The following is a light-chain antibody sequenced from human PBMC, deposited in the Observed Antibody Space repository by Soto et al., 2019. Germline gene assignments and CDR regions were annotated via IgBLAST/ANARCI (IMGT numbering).Light chain of an antibody. CDR3: QQYNNSPEYT. Sequence: EIVLTQSPGTLSLSPGERATLSCRASQSVSSRYLAWYQQKPGQAPRLLIYGASNRATGIPDRFSGSGSGTEFTLTISRLEPEDVAVYFCQQYNNSPEYTFGQGTKLEIK. CDR2: GAS. V-gene: IGKV3-20*01. CDR1: QSVSSRY. J-gene: IGKJ2*01.